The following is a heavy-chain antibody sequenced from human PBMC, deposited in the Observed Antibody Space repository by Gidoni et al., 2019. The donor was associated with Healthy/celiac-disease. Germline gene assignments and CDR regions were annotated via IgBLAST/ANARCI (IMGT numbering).Heavy chain of an antibody. J-gene: IGHJ4*02. CDR2: IGTAGDT. CDR3: ARKDRTEYDY. Sequence: EVQLVESGGGLVQPGGSLRLPCAASGFTFSSYDMHWTRHATGKGLEWVSAIGTAGDTYYPGSVKGRFTISRENAKNSLYLQMNSLRAGDTAVYYCARKDRTEYDYWGQGTLVTVSS. D-gene: IGHD2-21*02. CDR1: GFTFSSYD. V-gene: IGHV3-13*01.